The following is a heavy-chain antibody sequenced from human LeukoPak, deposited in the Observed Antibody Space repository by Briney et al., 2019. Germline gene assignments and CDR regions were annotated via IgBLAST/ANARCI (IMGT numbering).Heavy chain of an antibody. V-gene: IGHV1-69*06. J-gene: IGHJ4*02. Sequence: SVKVSCKASGGTFSSYAISWVRLAPGQGLEWMGRIIPIFGTANYAQKFQGRVTITADKSTSTAYMELSSLRSEDTAVYYCARDPTGLIYDYVWGSGFDYWGQGTLVTVSS. D-gene: IGHD3-16*01. CDR1: GGTFSSYA. CDR2: IIPIFGTA. CDR3: ARDPTGLIYDYVWGSGFDY.